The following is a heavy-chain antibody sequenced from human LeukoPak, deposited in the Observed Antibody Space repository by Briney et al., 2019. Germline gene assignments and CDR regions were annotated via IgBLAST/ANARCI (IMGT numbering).Heavy chain of an antibody. CDR2: FSSSGNYI. D-gene: IGHD5-12*01. Sequence: GGSLRLSCTAPGFTFISHTMNWVRQAPGTGLEWVSSFSSSGNYIYYADSVKGRFTISRDNAKNSLYLQMNSLRGEDTAVYYCARDRYGGYDFDYWGQGILITVSS. CDR1: GFTFISHT. J-gene: IGHJ4*02. CDR3: ARDRYGGYDFDY. V-gene: IGHV3-21*01.